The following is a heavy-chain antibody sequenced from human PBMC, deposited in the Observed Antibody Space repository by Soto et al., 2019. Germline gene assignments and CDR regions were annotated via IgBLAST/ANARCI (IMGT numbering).Heavy chain of an antibody. J-gene: IGHJ4*02. CDR1: GYTFTSYA. V-gene: IGHV1-3*01. CDR2: INAGNGNT. Sequence: ASVKVSCKASGYTFTSYAMHWVRQAPGQRLEWMGWINAGNGNTKYSQKFQGRVTITRDTSASTAYMELSSLRSEDTAVYYCARGRRVLRFLEWLPDSDYWGQGTLVTVSS. CDR3: ARGRRVLRFLEWLPDSDY. D-gene: IGHD3-3*01.